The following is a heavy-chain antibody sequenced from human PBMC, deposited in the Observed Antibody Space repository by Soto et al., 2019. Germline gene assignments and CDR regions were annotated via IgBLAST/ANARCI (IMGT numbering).Heavy chain of an antibody. CDR3: ARANLQYYYDSSGLGGY. D-gene: IGHD3-22*01. CDR1: GYTFTSYY. CDR2: INPSGGST. J-gene: IGHJ4*02. V-gene: IGHV1-46*01. Sequence: SVKVSCKASGYTFTSYYMHWVRQAPGQGLEWMGIINPSGGSTSYAQKFQGRVTMTRDTSTSTVYMELSSLRSEDTAVYYCARANLQYYYDSSGLGGYWGQGTLVTVSS.